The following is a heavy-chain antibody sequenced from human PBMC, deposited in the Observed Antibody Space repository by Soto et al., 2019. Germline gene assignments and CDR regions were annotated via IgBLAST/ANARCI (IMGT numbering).Heavy chain of an antibody. V-gene: IGHV4-31*03. Sequence: SETLSLTCTVSGGSISSGGYYWSWIRQHPGKGLEWIGYIYYSGSTYYNPSLKSRVTISVDTSKNQFSLKLSSVTAADTAVYYCARVTYYYDSSGYYYLLDYWGQGTLVTVSS. CDR3: ARVTYYYDSSGYYYLLDY. D-gene: IGHD3-22*01. CDR1: GGSISSGGYY. CDR2: IYYSGST. J-gene: IGHJ4*02.